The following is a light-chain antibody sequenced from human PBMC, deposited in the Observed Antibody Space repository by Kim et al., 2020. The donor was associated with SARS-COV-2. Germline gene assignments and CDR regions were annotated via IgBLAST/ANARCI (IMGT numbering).Light chain of an antibody. V-gene: IGKV1-5*01. CDR1: QSIGSW. CDR2: DAS. CDR3: QQYNSYST. J-gene: IGKJ1*01. Sequence: DIQMTQSPSTLSASVGERVTVTCRASQSIGSWLAWYQQKPGKAPKLLIYDASSLESGVPSRFSGSGSGTEFTLTISSLQPDDFATYDCQQYNSYSTFGQGTKVDIK.